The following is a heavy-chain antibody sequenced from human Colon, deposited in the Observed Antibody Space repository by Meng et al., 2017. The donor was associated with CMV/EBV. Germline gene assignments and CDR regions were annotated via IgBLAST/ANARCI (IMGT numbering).Heavy chain of an antibody. CDR2: IIPIFGTA. CDR1: GGTFSSYA. CDR3: ARDVLWGSSSTYFDS. Sequence: SVKVSCKASGGTFSSYAISWVRQAPGQGLEWMGGIIPIFGTANYAQKFPDRITITADISTSTAYMELTTLRSDDTAVYYCARDVLWGSSSTYFDSWGQGTLVTVSS. V-gene: IGHV1-69*06. J-gene: IGHJ4*02. D-gene: IGHD6-6*01.